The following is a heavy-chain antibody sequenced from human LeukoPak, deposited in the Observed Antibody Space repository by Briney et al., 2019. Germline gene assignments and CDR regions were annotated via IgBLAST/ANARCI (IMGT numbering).Heavy chain of an antibody. CDR2: ISWNSGSI. J-gene: IGHJ5*02. CDR1: GFTFDDYA. Sequence: GGSLRLSRADSGFTFDDYAMHWVRHAPGKGLEWVSGISWNSGSIGYADSVKGRFTISRDNAKNSLYLQMNSLRAEDTALYYCAKDPTPLLESDHWFDPWGQGTLVTVSS. CDR3: AKDPTPLLESDHWFDP. D-gene: IGHD3-3*01. V-gene: IGHV3-9*01.